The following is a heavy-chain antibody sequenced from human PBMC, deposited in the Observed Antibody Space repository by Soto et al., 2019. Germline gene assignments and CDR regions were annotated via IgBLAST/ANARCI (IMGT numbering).Heavy chain of an antibody. V-gene: IGHV3-49*04. CDR1: GFTFGDYA. CDR2: IRSKAYGGTT. CDR3: TRVGYCSSTSCYYYYGMDV. J-gene: IGHJ6*02. Sequence: GGSLRLSCTASGFTFGDYAMSWVRQAPGKGLEWVGFIRSKAYGGTTEYAASVKGRFTISRDDSKSIAYLQMNSLKTEDTAVYYCTRVGYCSSTSCYYYYGMDVWGQGTTVTVSS. D-gene: IGHD2-2*01.